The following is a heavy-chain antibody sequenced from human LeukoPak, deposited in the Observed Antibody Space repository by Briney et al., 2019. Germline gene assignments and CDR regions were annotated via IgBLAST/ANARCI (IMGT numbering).Heavy chain of an antibody. J-gene: IGHJ6*03. CDR1: GYTFTAYY. CDR2: INTISGDT. CDR3: ARDRTRYYYYSYMDV. D-gene: IGHD1-14*01. V-gene: IGHV1-2*02. Sequence: ASVKVSCKASGYTFTAYYIHWVRQAPGQGLEWIGWINTISGDTNYAQKFQGRVTMTRDTSNSTAYMELSRLRSDDTAVYYCARDRTRYYYYSYMDVWGKGTAVTISS.